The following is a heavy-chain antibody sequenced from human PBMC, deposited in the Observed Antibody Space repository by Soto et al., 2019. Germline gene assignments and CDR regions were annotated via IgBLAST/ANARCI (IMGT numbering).Heavy chain of an antibody. J-gene: IGHJ4*02. Sequence: EVHLVESGGGLVKPGGSLRLSCAGSGFTFSNAWMTWVRQAPGKGQEWVSRIKSKSDGGKIDYAAPVKGRFTISRDDSKNTLYLQMNSLKSEDTAVYYCTRDPYGVYWGKGTLVTVSS. D-gene: IGHD2-8*01. CDR2: IKSKSDGGKI. V-gene: IGHV3-15*01. CDR3: TRDPYGVY. CDR1: GFTFSNAW.